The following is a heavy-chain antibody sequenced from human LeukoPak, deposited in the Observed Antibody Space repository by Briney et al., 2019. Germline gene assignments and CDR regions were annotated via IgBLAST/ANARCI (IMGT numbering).Heavy chain of an antibody. CDR1: GGSISSSSYY. CDR3: ARDKRIAVAGSGGAYYFDY. D-gene: IGHD6-19*01. CDR2: IYYSGST. J-gene: IGHJ4*02. Sequence: PSETLSLTCTVSGGSISSSSYYWGWIRQPPGKGLEWIGSIYYSGSTYYNPSLKSRVTISVDTSKNQFSLKLSSVTAADTAVYYCARDKRIAVAGSGGAYYFDYWGQGTLVTVSS. V-gene: IGHV4-39*02.